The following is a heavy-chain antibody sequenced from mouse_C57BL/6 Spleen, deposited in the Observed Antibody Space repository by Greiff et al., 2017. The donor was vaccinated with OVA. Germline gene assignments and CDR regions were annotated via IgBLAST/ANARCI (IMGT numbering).Heavy chain of an antibody. CDR3: ARGGNWDTLDY. CDR2: INPNNGGT. D-gene: IGHD4-1*01. Sequence: EVQLQQSGPELVKPGASVKISCKASGYTFTDYYMNWVKQSHGKSLEWIGDINPNNGGTSYNQKFTGKAKLTVDKSSSTAYMELRSLTSEDSAVYYCARGGNWDTLDYGGQGTTLTVSS. J-gene: IGHJ2*01. V-gene: IGHV1-26*01. CDR1: GYTFTDYY.